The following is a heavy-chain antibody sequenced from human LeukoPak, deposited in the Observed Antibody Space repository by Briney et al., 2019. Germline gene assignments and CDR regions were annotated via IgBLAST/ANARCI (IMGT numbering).Heavy chain of an antibody. V-gene: IGHV4-59*01. Sequence: SETLSLTCSVSDDSITMYYWTWIRQPPGKGLEWIGYVDHTGSTNFNPSLNGRVSISRDTTKNLFSLRLRSVTAADTAVYFCARGRVSSSTWYSAYYYYFYMDVWGKGTTVTVSS. CDR1: DDSITMYY. D-gene: IGHD1-1*01. CDR2: VDHTGST. J-gene: IGHJ6*03. CDR3: ARGRVSSSTWYSAYYYYFYMDV.